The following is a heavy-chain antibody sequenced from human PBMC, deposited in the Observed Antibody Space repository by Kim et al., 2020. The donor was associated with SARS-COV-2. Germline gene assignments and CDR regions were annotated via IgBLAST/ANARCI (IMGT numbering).Heavy chain of an antibody. D-gene: IGHD3-10*01. J-gene: IGHJ4*02. CDR1: GGSISSGDYY. V-gene: IGHV4-30-4*01. Sequence: SETLSLTCTVSGGSISSGDYYWSWIRQPPGKGLEWIGYIYYSGSTYYNSSLKSRVTISVDTSKNQFSLKLSSVTAANTAVYYWAGGRLYGSGSSLFYYWGQGGQVTVSS. CDR2: IYYSGST. CDR3: AGGRLYGSGSSLFYY.